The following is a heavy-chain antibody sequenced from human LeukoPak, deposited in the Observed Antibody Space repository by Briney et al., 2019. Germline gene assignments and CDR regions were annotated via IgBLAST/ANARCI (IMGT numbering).Heavy chain of an antibody. D-gene: IGHD4-17*01. CDR1: VTSFSSYY. CDR2: VNHSGYT. V-gene: IGHV4-34*01. J-gene: IGHJ4*02. CDR3: ARMTTGHDY. Sequence: SETLSLTCGVSVTSFSSYYWRWIRQTPGKGLEWIGEVNHSGYTNMNPSLKSRVTISVDTSKNQFSLMMTSVTAADTAVYFCARMTTGHDYWGQGILVTVSS.